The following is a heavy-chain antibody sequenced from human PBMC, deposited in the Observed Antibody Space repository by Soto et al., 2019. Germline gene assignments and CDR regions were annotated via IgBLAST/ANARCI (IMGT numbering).Heavy chain of an antibody. CDR2: IIPIFGTA. D-gene: IGHD2-15*01. CDR3: ARSQGGSSSLDIYYYYYYGMDV. Sequence: QVQLVQSGAEVKKPGSSVKVSCKAPGGTFSSYAISWVRQAPGQGLEWMGGIIPIFGTAKYAQKFQGRVTITADESTSTGYIERSSLRSQDTAVYYCARSQGGSSSLDIYYYYYYGMDVWGQGTTVTVSS. CDR1: GGTFSSYA. J-gene: IGHJ6*02. V-gene: IGHV1-69*01.